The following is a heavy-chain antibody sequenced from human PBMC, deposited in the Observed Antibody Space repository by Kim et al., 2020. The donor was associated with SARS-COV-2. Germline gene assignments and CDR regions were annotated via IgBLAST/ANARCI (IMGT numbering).Heavy chain of an antibody. Sequence: ASVKVSCKVSGYTLTELSMHWVRQAPGKGLEWMGGFDPEDGETIYAQKFQGRVTMTEDTSTDTAYMELSSLRSEDTAVYYCVIYGSGSYGFDYWGQGTLVTVSS. J-gene: IGHJ4*02. V-gene: IGHV1-24*01. D-gene: IGHD3-10*01. CDR1: GYTLTELS. CDR3: VIYGSGSYGFDY. CDR2: FDPEDGET.